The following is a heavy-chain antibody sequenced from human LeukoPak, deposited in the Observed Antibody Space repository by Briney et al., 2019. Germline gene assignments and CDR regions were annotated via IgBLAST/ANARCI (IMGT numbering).Heavy chain of an antibody. V-gene: IGHV1-69*05. CDR3: ARVPSSASVGARVWFDP. Sequence: GASVKVSCKASGGTFSSYAISWVRQAPGQGLEWMGGIIPIFGTANYAQKFQGRVTTTTDESTSTAYMELSSLRSEDTAVYYCARVPSSASVGARVWFDPWGQGTLVTVSS. J-gene: IGHJ5*02. CDR1: GGTFSSYA. D-gene: IGHD1-26*01. CDR2: IIPIFGTA.